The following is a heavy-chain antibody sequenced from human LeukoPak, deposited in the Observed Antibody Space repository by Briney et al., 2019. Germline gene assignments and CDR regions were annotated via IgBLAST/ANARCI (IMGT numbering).Heavy chain of an antibody. Sequence: SETLSLTCAVYGGSFSDYYWSWIRQPPGKGLEWIEEINHSGSTNYNPSLKSRVTISVDTSKNQFSLKLSSVTAADTAVYYCAKRLAPLKFGLGSYSWFDPWGQGTLVTVSS. D-gene: IGHD3-10*01. V-gene: IGHV4-34*01. CDR3: AKRLAPLKFGLGSYSWFDP. J-gene: IGHJ5*02. CDR2: INHSGST. CDR1: GGSFSDYY.